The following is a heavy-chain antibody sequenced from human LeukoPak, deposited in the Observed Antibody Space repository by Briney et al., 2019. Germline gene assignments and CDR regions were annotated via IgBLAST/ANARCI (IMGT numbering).Heavy chain of an antibody. CDR3: ARGALGSLYYFDY. V-gene: IGHV3-30-3*01. CDR2: ISYDGSNK. J-gene: IGHJ4*02. CDR1: GFTFSSYA. Sequence: PGRSLRLSCAASGFTFSSYAMHWVRQAPGKGLEWVAVISYDGSNKYYADSVKGRFTISRDNSKNTLYLQMNSLRAEDTAVYYCARGALGSLYYFDYWGQGTLVTVSS.